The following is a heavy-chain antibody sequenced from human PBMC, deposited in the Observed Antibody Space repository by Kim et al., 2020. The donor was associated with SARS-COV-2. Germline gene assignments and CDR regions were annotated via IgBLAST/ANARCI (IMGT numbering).Heavy chain of an antibody. Sequence: GGSLRLSCVASGFTFTKYAMTWLRQAPGKGLEWVAGISISGETAKYTDSVKGRFTISRDNSKDTVSLHLRSLRAEDTALYYCARDVYGGFDGIEEYFQAWGQGTRVTVPT. D-gene: IGHD4-17*01. CDR3: ARDVYGGFDGIEEYFQA. V-gene: IGHV3-23*01. J-gene: IGHJ1*01. CDR2: ISISGETA. CDR1: GFTFTKYA.